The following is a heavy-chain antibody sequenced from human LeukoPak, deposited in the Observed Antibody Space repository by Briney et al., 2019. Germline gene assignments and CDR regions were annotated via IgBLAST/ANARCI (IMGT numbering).Heavy chain of an antibody. CDR2: IYSGGST. CDR1: GFTVSSNY. V-gene: IGHV3-66*01. CDR3: ARDPSYYYDSSGYKPQDY. J-gene: IGHJ4*02. D-gene: IGHD3-22*01. Sequence: GGSLRLSCAASGFTVSSNYMSWVRQAPGKGLEWVSVIYSGGSTYYADSVKSRFTISRDNSKNTLYLQMNSLRAEDTAVYYCARDPSYYYDSSGYKPQDYWGQGTLVTVSS.